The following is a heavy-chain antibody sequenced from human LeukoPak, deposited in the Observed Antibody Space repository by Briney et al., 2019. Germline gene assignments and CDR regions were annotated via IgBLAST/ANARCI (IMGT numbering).Heavy chain of an antibody. V-gene: IGHV1-8*03. CDR3: ARGRKLGAARYFDY. D-gene: IGHD6-6*01. CDR1: GYTFTSYD. Sequence: ASVKVSCKASGYTFTSYDINWVRQATGQGLEWMGWMNPNSGNTGYAQKFQGRVTITRNTSISTAYMELRSLRSEDTAVYYCARGRKLGAARYFDYWGQGTLVTVSS. J-gene: IGHJ4*02. CDR2: MNPNSGNT.